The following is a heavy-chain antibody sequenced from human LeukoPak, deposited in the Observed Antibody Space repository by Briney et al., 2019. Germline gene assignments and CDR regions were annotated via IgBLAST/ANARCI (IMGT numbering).Heavy chain of an antibody. Sequence: KVSCKASGYTFTSYGISWVRQAPGQGLEWMGWISAYNGNTNYGQKLQGRVTMTTDTSTSTAYMELRSLRSDDTAVYYCARDGPLLRYFDWLPVDYYYGMDVWGQGTTVTVSS. CDR3: ARDGPLLRYFDWLPVDYYYGMDV. CDR1: GYTFTSYG. J-gene: IGHJ6*02. V-gene: IGHV1-18*01. CDR2: ISAYNGNT. D-gene: IGHD3-9*01.